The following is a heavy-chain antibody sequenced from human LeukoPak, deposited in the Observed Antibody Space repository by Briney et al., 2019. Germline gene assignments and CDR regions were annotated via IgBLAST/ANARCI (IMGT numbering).Heavy chain of an antibody. CDR1: GRRLGSDG. Sequence: SKVDGRRLGSDGSTWGRQDHEQGLEWMGGTIPIFGTANYAQKFQGRVTITTDESKSTAYMELRSLRSEDTAVYYCSILRGHNPEFFYYYYYMDVWGKGTTVTVSS. CDR3: SILRGHNPEFFYYYYYMDV. CDR2: TIPIFGTA. V-gene: IGHV1-69*05. D-gene: IGHD5-24*01. J-gene: IGHJ6*03.